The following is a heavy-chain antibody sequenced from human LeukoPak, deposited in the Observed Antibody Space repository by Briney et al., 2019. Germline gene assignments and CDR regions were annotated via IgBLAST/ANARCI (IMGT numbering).Heavy chain of an antibody. V-gene: IGHV3-53*01. CDR2: IYSGGST. CDR3: AGTIVGKWAIDY. D-gene: IGHD3-22*01. J-gene: IGHJ4*02. CDR1: GFTVSRNY. Sequence: PGGSLRLSCAASGFTVSRNYMTWVRQAPGKGLEWVSVIYSGGSTYYADSVKGRFTISRDNSKSTLYLQMNSLRAEDTAVYYCAGTIVGKWAIDYWGQGTLVTVSS.